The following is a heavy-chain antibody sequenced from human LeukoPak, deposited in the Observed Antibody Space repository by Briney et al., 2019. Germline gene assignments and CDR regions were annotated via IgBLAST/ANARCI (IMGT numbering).Heavy chain of an antibody. V-gene: IGHV4-34*01. CDR1: GGSFSGYY. CDR2: VNHSGST. D-gene: IGHD1-26*01. J-gene: IGHJ5*02. Sequence: PETLSLTCAAYGGSFSGYYWSWVRQPPGKGLEWIGEVNHSGSTKYNPSLKSRVTLSVDTSKNQFSLKLSSVTAADTAVYYCARSHSGSYYSDWFDPWGQGTLVTVSS. CDR3: ARSHSGSYYSDWFDP.